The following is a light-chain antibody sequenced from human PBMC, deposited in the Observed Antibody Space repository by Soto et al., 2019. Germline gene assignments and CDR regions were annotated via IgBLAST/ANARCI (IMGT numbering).Light chain of an antibody. J-gene: IGKJ2*01. V-gene: IGKV1-5*03. CDR2: TAS. Sequence: DIQMTQSPSTLSASVGDTVTITCRASQSISSWLAWYQQKPGKAPNLLIYTASNLENGVPSRFSGSGSGTEFTLTISSLRPDDFASYYCQQYNSVSYTFGQGTKLEIK. CDR1: QSISSW. CDR3: QQYNSVSYT.